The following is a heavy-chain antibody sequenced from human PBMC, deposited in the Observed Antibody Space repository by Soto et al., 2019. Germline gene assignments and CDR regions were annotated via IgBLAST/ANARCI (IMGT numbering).Heavy chain of an antibody. J-gene: IGHJ4*02. CDR2: IDIGGDT. V-gene: IGHV3-66*01. CDR1: GFTVANNY. Sequence: EVQVVESGGGLVQPGGSLRLSCAASGFTVANNYFNWVRQAPGKGLEWISIIDIGGDTYYADSVKGRFTISRDSSRNTLYLHMDSLRAEDTAVYYCARGRGSTGYLGREHYFDYWGQGTLVTVSP. CDR3: ARGRGSTGYLGREHYFDY. D-gene: IGHD2-2*01.